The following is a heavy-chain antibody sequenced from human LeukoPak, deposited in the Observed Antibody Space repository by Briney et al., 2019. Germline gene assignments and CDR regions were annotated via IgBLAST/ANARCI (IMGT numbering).Heavy chain of an antibody. V-gene: IGHV4-34*01. D-gene: IGHD2-15*01. CDR3: AGVLGTPGP. Sequence: SETLSLTCAINGASFTSAYWNCIRQHPGKRLEWIGEINHAGTTSYNPSLKYRVTISVDMSKYQFSLNLTSVSAADTAVYYCAGVLGTPGPWGPGTLVTVSS. CDR2: INHAGTT. CDR1: GASFTSAY. J-gene: IGHJ5*02.